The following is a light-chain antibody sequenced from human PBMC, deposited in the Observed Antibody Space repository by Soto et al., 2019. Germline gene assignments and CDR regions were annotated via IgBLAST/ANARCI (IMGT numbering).Light chain of an antibody. CDR3: HQRSNWPPFT. V-gene: IGKV3-11*01. CDR2: DAS. Sequence: MVLTQSPAPMSLSPGERATLSCRASQSVSSNLAWYQQKPGQAPRLLIYDASNRATDIPARFSGSGSGTDFTLTISSVEAEDVAAYYCHQRSNWPPFTFGQGTRLE. J-gene: IGKJ5*01. CDR1: QSVSSN.